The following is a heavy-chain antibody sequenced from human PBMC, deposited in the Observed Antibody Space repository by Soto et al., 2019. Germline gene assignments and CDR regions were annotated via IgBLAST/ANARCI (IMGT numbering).Heavy chain of an antibody. CDR3: ARQRGYYYDSSGYYHLNAFDI. J-gene: IGHJ3*02. CDR1: GYSFTSYW. D-gene: IGHD3-22*01. V-gene: IGHV5-10-1*01. Sequence: GESLKISCKGSGYSFTSYWISWVRQMPGKGLEWMGRIDPSDSYTNYSPSFQGHVTISADKSISTAYLQWSSLKTSDTAMYYCARQRGYYYDSSGYYHLNAFDIWGQGTMVTVSS. CDR2: IDPSDSYT.